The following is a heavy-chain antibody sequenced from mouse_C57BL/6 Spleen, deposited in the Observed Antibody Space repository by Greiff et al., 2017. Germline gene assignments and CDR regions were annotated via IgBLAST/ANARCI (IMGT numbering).Heavy chain of an antibody. J-gene: IGHJ2*01. CDR1: GFNIKDYY. D-gene: IGHD1-1*01. CDR3: TTFITTVVAEGY. Sequence: EVQLQESGAELVRPGASVKLSCTASGFNIKDYYMHWVKQRPEQGLEWIGRIDPEDGDTEYAPKFQGKATMTADTSSNTAYLQLSSLTSEDTAVYYCTTFITTVVAEGYWGQGTTLTVAS. V-gene: IGHV14-1*01. CDR2: IDPEDGDT.